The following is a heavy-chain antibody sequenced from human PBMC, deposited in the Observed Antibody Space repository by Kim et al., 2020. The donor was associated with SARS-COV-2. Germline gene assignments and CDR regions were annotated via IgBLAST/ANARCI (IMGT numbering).Heavy chain of an antibody. CDR3: ARDRTTGTTEGWFDP. V-gene: IGHV3-11*05. D-gene: IGHD1-1*01. CDR1: GFTFSDYY. Sequence: GGSLRLSCAASGFTFSDYYMSWIRQAPGKGLEWVSYISSSSSYTNYADSVKGRFTISRDNAKNSLYLQMNSLRAEDTAVYYCARDRTTGTTEGWFDPGGQGTLVTVSS. CDR2: ISSSSSYT. J-gene: IGHJ5*02.